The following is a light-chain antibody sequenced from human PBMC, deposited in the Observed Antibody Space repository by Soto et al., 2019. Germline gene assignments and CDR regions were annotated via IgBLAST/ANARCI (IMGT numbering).Light chain of an antibody. CDR3: PQYDSSPWT. Sequence: ESVLTQSPGTLSLSPGERATLSCRASQSVSSSFLAWYQLKPGQAPRLLIYGASSRATGIPDRFSGSGSGTDFTLTIRRLEPEEFAVYYCPQYDSSPWTFGQGTKVEIK. J-gene: IGKJ1*01. V-gene: IGKV3-20*01. CDR1: QSVSSSF. CDR2: GAS.